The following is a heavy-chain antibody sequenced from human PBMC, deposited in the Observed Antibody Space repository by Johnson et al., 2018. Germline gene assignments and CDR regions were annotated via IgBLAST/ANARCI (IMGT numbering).Heavy chain of an antibody. V-gene: IGHV3-73*01. J-gene: IGHJ1*01. D-gene: IGHD3-22*01. Sequence: VQLVQSGGGLVQPGGSLKLSCAASGFTFSGSAMHWVRQASGKGLEWVGRIRSKANSYATAYAASVKGRFTISRDDSKNKAYLQMNSLKTEDTAVYYCTRLNYYDSSGYDNYAYFRHWGQGTLVTVSS. CDR1: GFTFSGSA. CDR2: IRSKANSYAT. CDR3: TRLNYYDSSGYDNYAYFRH.